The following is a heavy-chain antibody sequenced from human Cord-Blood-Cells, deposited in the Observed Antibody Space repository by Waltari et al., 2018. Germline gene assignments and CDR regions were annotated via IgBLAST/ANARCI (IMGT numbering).Heavy chain of an antibody. CDR2: ISYDGSNK. V-gene: IGHV3-30*04. CDR3: ARDPTMVRGVIDY. Sequence: QVQLVESGGGVVQPGRSLRLSCAASGFTFSSYAMHWVRQAPGKGLEWVAVISYDGSNKYYADSVKGRFTISRDNSKNTLYLQMNSLRAEDTAVYYCARDPTMVRGVIDYWGQGTLVTVSS. J-gene: IGHJ4*02. D-gene: IGHD3-10*01. CDR1: GFTFSSYA.